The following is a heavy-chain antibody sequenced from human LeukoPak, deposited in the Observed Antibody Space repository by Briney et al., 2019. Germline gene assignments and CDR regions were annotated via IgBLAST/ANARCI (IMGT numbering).Heavy chain of an antibody. CDR3: ARAPYSSSWYYFDY. CDR1: GGSISSGSYY. J-gene: IGHJ4*02. Sequence: SETLSLTCTVSGGSISSGSYYGSWIRQPAGKGLEWIGRIYTSGSTNYNPSLKSRVTISVDTSKNQFSLKLSSVTAADTAVYYCARAPYSSSWYYFDYWGQGTLVTVSS. D-gene: IGHD6-13*01. CDR2: IYTSGST. V-gene: IGHV4-61*02.